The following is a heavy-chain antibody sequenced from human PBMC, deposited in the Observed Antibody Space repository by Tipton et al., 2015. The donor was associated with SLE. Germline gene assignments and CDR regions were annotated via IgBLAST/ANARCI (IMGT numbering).Heavy chain of an antibody. CDR1: GGSISSSG. V-gene: IGHV4-39*07. J-gene: IGHJ3*02. Sequence: TLSLTCTVSGGSISSSGGWIRQSPGKGLQWIGSIYYSGSTYYNPSLKSRVTISLDTSKNQFSLNLNSVTAADTAVYYCARSRATDAFDIWGQGTMVTVSS. CDR3: ARSRATDAFDI. CDR2: IYYSGST.